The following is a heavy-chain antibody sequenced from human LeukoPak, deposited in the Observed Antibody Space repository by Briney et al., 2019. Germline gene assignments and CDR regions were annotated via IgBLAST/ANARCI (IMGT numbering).Heavy chain of an antibody. J-gene: IGHJ4*02. D-gene: IGHD3-22*01. V-gene: IGHV1-69*04. CDR1: GGTFSSYA. CDR2: IIPILGIA. Sequence: VASVKVPCKASGGTFSSYAISWVRQAPGQGLEWMGRIIPILGIANYAQKFQGRVTITADKSTSTAYMELSSLRSEDTAVYYCARSPHSDYYDSSGYYRSYYFDYWGQGTLVTVSS. CDR3: ARSPHSDYYDSSGYYRSYYFDY.